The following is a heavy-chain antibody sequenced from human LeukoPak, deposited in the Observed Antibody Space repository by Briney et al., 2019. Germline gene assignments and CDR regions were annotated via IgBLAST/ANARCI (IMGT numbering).Heavy chain of an antibody. V-gene: IGHV3-9*01. CDR1: GFTFDDYA. D-gene: IGHD3-9*01. J-gene: IGHJ2*01. Sequence: GGSLRLSCAASGFTFDDYAMHWVRQAPGKGLEWVSGISWNSGSIGYADSVKGRFTISRDNAKNSLYLQMNSLRAEDTALYYCAKGYGRLTGYYAYWYFDLWGRGTLVTVSS. CDR3: AKGYGRLTGYYAYWYFDL. CDR2: ISWNSGSI.